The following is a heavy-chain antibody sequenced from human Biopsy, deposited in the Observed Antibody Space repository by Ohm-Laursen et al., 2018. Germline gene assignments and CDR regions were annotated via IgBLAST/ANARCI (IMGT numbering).Heavy chain of an antibody. CDR3: ARQVDFWSGYVDY. D-gene: IGHD3-3*01. CDR1: GGSISDSTYH. CDR2: IYYSGNT. Sequence: PSDTLSLTCTVSGGSISDSTYHRGWIRQSPGKGLEWIGNIYYSGNTDYSPSLKSRVTISVDTSNNQFSLKLRSVTAADTAVYYCARQVDFWSGYVDYWGQGTLVAVSS. V-gene: IGHV4-39*01. J-gene: IGHJ4*02.